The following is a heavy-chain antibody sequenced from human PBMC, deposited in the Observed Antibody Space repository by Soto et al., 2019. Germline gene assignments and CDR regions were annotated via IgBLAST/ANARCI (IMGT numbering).Heavy chain of an antibody. CDR1: GFTFSSYS. V-gene: IGHV3-48*01. Sequence: EVQLVESGGGLVQPGGSLRLSCAASGFTFSSYSMNWVRQAPGKGLEWVSYISSSSTIYYADSVKGRFTISRDNAKNSLYLQMNSLRAEDTAVYYCARCYDSSGGFDLWGRGALVTVSS. CDR2: ISSSSTI. J-gene: IGHJ2*01. D-gene: IGHD3-22*01. CDR3: ARCYDSSGGFDL.